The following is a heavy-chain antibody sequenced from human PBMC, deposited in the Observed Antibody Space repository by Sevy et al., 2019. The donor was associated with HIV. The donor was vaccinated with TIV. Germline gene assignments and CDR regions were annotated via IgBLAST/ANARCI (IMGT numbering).Heavy chain of an antibody. CDR2: IRYDGSNK. D-gene: IGHD2-15*01. CDR1: GFTFSSYG. J-gene: IGHJ1*01. Sequence: GGSLRLSCAASGFTFSSYGMHWVRQAPGKGLEWVAFIRYDGSNKYNADSVKGRFTISRDNSKNKLYLQMNSLRAADTAVYYCAKDVSGGSRAVEHWGQGTLVTVSS. CDR3: AKDVSGGSRAVEH. V-gene: IGHV3-30*02.